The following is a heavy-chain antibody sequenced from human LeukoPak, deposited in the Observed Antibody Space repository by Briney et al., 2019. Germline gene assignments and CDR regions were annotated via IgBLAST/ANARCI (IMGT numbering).Heavy chain of an antibody. CDR3: ARDSIRPYDFWSGYSNYYMDV. CDR1: GFSFSSFG. CDR2: IWYDGNDK. Sequence: GRSLRLSCAASGFSFSSFGMHWVRQAPGKGLEWVAVIWYDGNDKYYAESVKGRFTISRDNSKDTLYLQMNSLRAEDTAVYYCARDSIRPYDFWSGYSNYYMDVWGKGTTVTVSS. D-gene: IGHD3-3*01. V-gene: IGHV3-33*01. J-gene: IGHJ6*03.